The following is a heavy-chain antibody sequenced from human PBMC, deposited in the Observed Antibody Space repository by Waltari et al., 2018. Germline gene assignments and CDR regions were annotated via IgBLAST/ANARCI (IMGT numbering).Heavy chain of an antibody. J-gene: IGHJ6*02. CDR2: IKSDGSST. V-gene: IGHV3-74*01. CDR3: ARDPGAGTYYYYGMDV. CDR1: GFTFSSYW. D-gene: IGHD6-19*01. Sequence: EVQLVESGGGLVQPGGSLRLSCAASGFTFSSYWMHWVRQAPGKGLVWVSRIKSDGSSTSYADSVKGRFTISRDNAKNTLYLQMNSLRAEDTAVYYCARDPGAGTYYYYGMDVWGQGTTVTVSS.